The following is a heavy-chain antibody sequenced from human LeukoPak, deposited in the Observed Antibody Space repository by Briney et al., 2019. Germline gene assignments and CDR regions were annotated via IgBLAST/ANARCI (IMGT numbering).Heavy chain of an antibody. Sequence: GGSLRLSCAASGFTFSSYWMSWVRQAPGKGLEWVANIKQDGSEKYYVDSVKGRFTISRDNAKNSLYLQMNSLRAEDTAVYYCANSQLGYDSSGYSHGYFDYWGQGTLVTVSS. CDR3: ANSQLGYDSSGYSHGYFDY. D-gene: IGHD3-22*01. CDR1: GFTFSSYW. V-gene: IGHV3-7*03. CDR2: IKQDGSEK. J-gene: IGHJ4*02.